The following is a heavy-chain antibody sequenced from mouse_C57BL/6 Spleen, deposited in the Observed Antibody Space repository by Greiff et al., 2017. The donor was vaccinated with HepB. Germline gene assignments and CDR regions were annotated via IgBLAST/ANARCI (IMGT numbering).Heavy chain of an antibody. CDR1: GFTFSDFY. V-gene: IGHV7-1*01. J-gene: IGHJ4*01. CDR3: ARDGIYAMDY. Sequence: EVQRVESGGGLVQSGRSLRLSCATSGFTFSDFYMEWVRQAPGKGLEWIAASRNKANDYTTEYSASVKGRFIVSRDTSQSILYLQMNALRAEDTAIYYCARDGIYAMDYWGQGTSVTVSS. CDR2: SRNKANDYTT.